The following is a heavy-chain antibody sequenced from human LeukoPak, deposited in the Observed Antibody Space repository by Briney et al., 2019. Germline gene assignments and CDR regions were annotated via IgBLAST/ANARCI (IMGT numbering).Heavy chain of an antibody. Sequence: PGRSLRLSCAASGFTFDDYAMHWVRQAPGKGLEWVSGISWNSGSIGYADSVKGRFTISRDNAKNSLYLQMNSLRAEDMALYYCAKDGGPVRASKVSYYFDYWGQGTLVTVSS. CDR1: GFTFDDYA. CDR2: ISWNSGSI. J-gene: IGHJ4*02. D-gene: IGHD3-16*01. V-gene: IGHV3-9*03. CDR3: AKDGGPVRASKVSYYFDY.